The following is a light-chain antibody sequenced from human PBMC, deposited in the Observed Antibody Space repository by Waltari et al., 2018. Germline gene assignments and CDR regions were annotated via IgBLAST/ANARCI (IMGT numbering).Light chain of an antibody. CDR3: QQRGNLPET. CDR2: DAS. CDR1: QNVNSF. J-gene: IGKJ2*01. V-gene: IGKV3-11*01. Sequence: EIVLTQSPGTLSLSQGDRATLSCRASQNVNSFLAWYQQKRGQAPRLLIYDASKRATGIPDRISGSGSGTDFTLTISSLEPEDFAIYYGQQRGNLPETFGRGTRVEMK.